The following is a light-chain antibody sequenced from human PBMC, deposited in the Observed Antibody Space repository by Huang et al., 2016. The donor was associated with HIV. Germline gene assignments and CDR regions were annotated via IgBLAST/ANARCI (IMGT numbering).Light chain of an antibody. CDR3: QQYDTGPPLT. J-gene: IGKJ4*01. V-gene: IGKV3-15*01. Sequence: ILLTQFPATLSVSPGQRVTLSCRASQSVGGKLAWYQQRPGQAPRLRIYGVYTRVPTILAMFSGSVSETEFTLTSSSLQSEDFAVYYCQQYDTGPPLTFGGGTKV. CDR1: QSVGGK. CDR2: GVY.